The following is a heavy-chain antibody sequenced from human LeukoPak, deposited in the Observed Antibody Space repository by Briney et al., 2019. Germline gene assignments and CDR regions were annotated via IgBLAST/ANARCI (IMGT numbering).Heavy chain of an antibody. Sequence: GGSLRLSCATSGFTFSKHAMAWVRQAPGKGLVWVSRIDTDGSFTSYADSVRGRFTISRDNAKNTLYLQMSSLRAEDTAVYYCIRGTVGAPGNDYWGQGTLVTVSS. V-gene: IGHV3-74*01. CDR1: GFTFSKHA. J-gene: IGHJ4*02. CDR2: IDTDGSFT. D-gene: IGHD1-26*01. CDR3: IRGTVGAPGNDY.